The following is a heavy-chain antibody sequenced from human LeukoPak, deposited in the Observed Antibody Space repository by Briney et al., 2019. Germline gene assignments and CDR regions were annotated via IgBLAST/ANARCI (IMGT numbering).Heavy chain of an antibody. Sequence: GGSLRLSCAASGFTFNTYAMSWVRQAPGKGLEWVSAISGGGGSTYYADSVKGRFTISRDNSKNTLYLQMNSLRAEDTAVYYCAKGQFGEYPGWFDPWGQGTLVTASS. CDR2: ISGGGGST. CDR3: AKGQFGEYPGWFDP. V-gene: IGHV3-23*01. D-gene: IGHD3-10*01. CDR1: GFTFNTYA. J-gene: IGHJ5*02.